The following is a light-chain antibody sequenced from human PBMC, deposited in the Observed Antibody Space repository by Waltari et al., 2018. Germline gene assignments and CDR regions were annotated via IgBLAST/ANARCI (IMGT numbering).Light chain of an antibody. CDR3: SSYTSSSLVV. CDR1: SSDVGGSNY. Sequence: QSALTQPASVSGSPGPSITISCTGTSSDVGGSNYASWYQQHPGKAPKLMIYEVSNRPSGVSNRFSGSKSGNTASLTISGLQAEDEADYYCSSYTSSSLVVFGGGTKLTVL. J-gene: IGLJ2*01. CDR2: EVS. V-gene: IGLV2-14*01.